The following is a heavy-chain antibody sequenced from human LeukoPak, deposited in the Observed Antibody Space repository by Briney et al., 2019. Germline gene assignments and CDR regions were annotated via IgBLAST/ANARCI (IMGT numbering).Heavy chain of an antibody. Sequence: PGGSLRLSCTASGFSFSDNFMGWIRQAPGKGLEWVSCINSRGDTIHYLDAVKGRFSISRDNSRRSLYLQMSRLRVDDTAVYYCARGGYGWTFKQWGQGTLVSVSS. J-gene: IGHJ4*02. D-gene: IGHD5-18*01. CDR3: ARGGYGWTFKQ. CDR2: INSRGDTI. V-gene: IGHV3-11*01. CDR1: GFSFSDNF.